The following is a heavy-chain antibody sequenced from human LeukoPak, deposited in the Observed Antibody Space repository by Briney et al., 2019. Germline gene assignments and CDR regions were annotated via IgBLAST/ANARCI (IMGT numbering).Heavy chain of an antibody. J-gene: IGHJ4*02. CDR1: GFTFSSYA. CDR3: AKARIWFRESPDY. D-gene: IGHD3-10*01. CDR2: ISGSGGST. Sequence: GGSLRLSCAASGFTFSSYAISWVRQAPGKGLEWVSAISGSGGSTYYADSVKGRFTISRDNSKNTLYLQMNSLRAEDTAVYYCAKARIWFRESPDYWGQGSLVTVSS. V-gene: IGHV3-23*01.